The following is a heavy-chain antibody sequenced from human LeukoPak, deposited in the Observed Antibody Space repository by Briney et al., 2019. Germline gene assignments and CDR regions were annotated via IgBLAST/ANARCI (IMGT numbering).Heavy chain of an antibody. CDR2: ISSSSNYI. J-gene: IGHJ3*02. V-gene: IGHV3-21*04. CDR3: AKDLPPI. Sequence: GGSLRLSCAASGFTFSRYSMNWVRQAPGKGLEWVSSISSSSNYIYYADSLKVRFTISRDNAANSLFLQMNSLRAEDTAVYYCAKDLPPIWGQGTMVTVSS. CDR1: GFTFSRYS. D-gene: IGHD5/OR15-5a*01.